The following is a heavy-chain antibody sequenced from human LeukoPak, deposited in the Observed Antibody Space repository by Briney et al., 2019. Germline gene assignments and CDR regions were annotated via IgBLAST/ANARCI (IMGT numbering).Heavy chain of an antibody. Sequence: PPASVKVSCKPSGGTFSSYAITWVRQAPGQGLEWMGGIIPMSGTANYAQKFQGRVTITADESTSTAYMELSSLRSEDTAVYYCARTGAEVYNWNFDYWGQGTLVTVSS. J-gene: IGHJ4*02. D-gene: IGHD1-20*01. CDR3: ARTGAEVYNWNFDY. CDR2: IIPMSGTA. V-gene: IGHV1-69*13. CDR1: GGTFSSYA.